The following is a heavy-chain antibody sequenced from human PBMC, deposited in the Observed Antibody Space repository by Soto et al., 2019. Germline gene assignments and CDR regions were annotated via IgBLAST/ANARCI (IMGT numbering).Heavy chain of an antibody. CDR1: GYTFTSYG. V-gene: IGHV1-18*01. J-gene: IGHJ4*02. CDR3: ARVDTVVNYYDSSGYYGRFSY. D-gene: IGHD3-22*01. Sequence: GASVEVSCKASGYTFTSYGISWVRQAPGQGLEWMGWISAYNGNTNYAQKLQGRVTMTTDTSTSTAYMELRSLRSDDTAVYYCARVDTVVNYYDSSGYYGRFSYWGQGTLVTVSS. CDR2: ISAYNGNT.